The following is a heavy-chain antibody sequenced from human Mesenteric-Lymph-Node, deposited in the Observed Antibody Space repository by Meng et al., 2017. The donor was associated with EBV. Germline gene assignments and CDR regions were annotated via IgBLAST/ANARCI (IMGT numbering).Heavy chain of an antibody. CDR2: IFYSGKT. J-gene: IGHJ5*02. V-gene: IGHV4-39*01. CDR1: GGSIRTSSSY. CDR3: VSQGYSSAWFHN. Sequence: QVQESGPGQVKAPETLSLTRTGAGGSIRTSSSYWCWIRLSPGKGPELIGSIFYSGKTYYNPSLKSRATLSVDTSNNQFSLQLTSVTAADRAVYYCVSQGYSSAWFHNWGQGTLVTVSS. D-gene: IGHD6-19*01.